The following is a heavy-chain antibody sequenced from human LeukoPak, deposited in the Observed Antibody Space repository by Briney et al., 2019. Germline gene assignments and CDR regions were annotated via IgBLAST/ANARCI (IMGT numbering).Heavy chain of an antibody. V-gene: IGHV3-21*01. J-gene: IGHJ4*02. CDR3: ASKYSRGWYVDY. D-gene: IGHD6-19*01. Sequence: GGSLRLSCAASGFTFSSHWMHWVRQAPGKGLEWVSSISSSSSYIYYADSVTGRFTISRDNAKNSLYLQLNSLRAEDTAVYYCASKYSRGWYVDYWGQGTLVTVSS. CDR2: ISSSSSYI. CDR1: GFTFSSHW.